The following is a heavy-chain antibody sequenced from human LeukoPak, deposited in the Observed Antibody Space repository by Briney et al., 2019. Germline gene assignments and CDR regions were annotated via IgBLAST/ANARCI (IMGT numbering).Heavy chain of an antibody. CDR2: IIPIFGTA. V-gene: IGHV1-69*06. J-gene: IGHJ6*04. D-gene: IGHD4-11*01. Sequence: SVKVSCKASGGTFSSYAISRVRQAPGQGLEWMGGIIPIFGTANYAQKFQGRVTITADKSTSTAYMELSSLRSEDTAVYYCAREGGDVRTTYYYYGMDVWGKGTTVTVSS. CDR3: AREGGDVRTTYYYYGMDV. CDR1: GGTFSSYA.